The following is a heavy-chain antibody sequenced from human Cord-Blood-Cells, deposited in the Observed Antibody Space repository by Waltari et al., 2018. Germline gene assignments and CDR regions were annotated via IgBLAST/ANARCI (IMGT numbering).Heavy chain of an antibody. Sequence: QVQLQQWGAGLLKPSETLSLTCAVYGGSFSGYYWSWIRQPPGKGLEWIWDINHSGSTNYHPSLKCRVTISVDTSKNQFSLKLGSVTAADTALYYCARGPGQLVLGYFDYWGQGTLVTVSS. CDR2: INHSGST. V-gene: IGHV4-34*01. D-gene: IGHD6-6*01. J-gene: IGHJ4*02. CDR1: GGSFSGYY. CDR3: ARGPGQLVLGYFDY.